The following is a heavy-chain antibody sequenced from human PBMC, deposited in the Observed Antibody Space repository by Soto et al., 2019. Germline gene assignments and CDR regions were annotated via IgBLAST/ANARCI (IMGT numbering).Heavy chain of an antibody. J-gene: IGHJ6*02. CDR1: GYSFTSYW. Sequence: PGGSLKLSWKGSGYSFTSYWISWVRQMPGKGVGWMGMIDPSDSYTNYSPSFQGHVTISADKSISTAYLQWSSLKASDTAMYYCARPSVVVPADHSDGVLYSNGMDAWGQGTTVTVSS. CDR3: ARPSVVVPADHSDGVLYSNGMDA. V-gene: IGHV5-10-1*01. CDR2: IDPSDSYT. D-gene: IGHD2-2*01.